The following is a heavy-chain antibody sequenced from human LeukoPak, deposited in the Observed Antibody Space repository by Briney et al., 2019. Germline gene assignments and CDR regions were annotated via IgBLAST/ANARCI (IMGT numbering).Heavy chain of an antibody. CDR1: GYSFTTYW. CDR3: ARQKYVGRLTDY. J-gene: IGHJ4*02. V-gene: IGHV5-51*01. CDR2: IHPGDSEI. Sequence: GESLKISCSGSGYSFTTYWIVWVRQMPGKGLEWMGIIHPGDSEIRYSPSFDGRVSISADKSLSSAYLQWRSLKASDTAMYYCARQKYVGRLTDYWGQGTLVTVSS. D-gene: IGHD2-8*01.